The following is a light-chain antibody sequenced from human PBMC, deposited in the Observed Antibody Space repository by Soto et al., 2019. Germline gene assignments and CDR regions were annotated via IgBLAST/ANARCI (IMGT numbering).Light chain of an antibody. CDR1: QSVSSN. CDR3: QQYNNWPLT. CDR2: GAS. V-gene: IGKV3-15*01. J-gene: IGKJ4*01. Sequence: EIVMTQSPGTLSLSPGERATLSCRASQSVSSNLAWYQQKPGQAPRLLIYGASTRATGIPAGFSGSGSGTEFTLTISSLQSEDFAVYYCQQYNNWPLTFGGGTKVDIK.